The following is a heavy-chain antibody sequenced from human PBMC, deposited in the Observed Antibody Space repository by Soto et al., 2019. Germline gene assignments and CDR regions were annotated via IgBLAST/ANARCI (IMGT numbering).Heavy chain of an antibody. CDR1: GGSISSYY. D-gene: IGHD2-15*01. CDR3: ARDIAGCSGGSCYSGWFDP. J-gene: IGHJ5*02. Sequence: SETLSLTCTVSGGSISSYYWSWIRQPPGKGLEWIGYIYYSGSTNYNPSLKSRVTISVDTSKNQFSLKLSSVTAADTAVYYCARDIAGCSGGSCYSGWFDPWGQGTLVTVSS. V-gene: IGHV4-59*01. CDR2: IYYSGST.